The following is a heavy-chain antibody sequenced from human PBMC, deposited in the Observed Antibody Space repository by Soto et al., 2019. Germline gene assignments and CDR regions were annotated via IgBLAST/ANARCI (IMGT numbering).Heavy chain of an antibody. CDR2: ILPIFCTA. J-gene: IGHJ4*02. V-gene: IGHV1-69*01. Sequence: QVQLVQSGAEVKKPGSSVKVSCKASGGTFSSYAISWVRQAPGQGLEWMGGILPIFCTANYEQKFQGRVTINADESTSTAYMELSSLRSEDTAVYYCARPEGGYSYGSSFDYWGQGTLVTVSS. D-gene: IGHD5-18*01. CDR1: GGTFSSYA. CDR3: ARPEGGYSYGSSFDY.